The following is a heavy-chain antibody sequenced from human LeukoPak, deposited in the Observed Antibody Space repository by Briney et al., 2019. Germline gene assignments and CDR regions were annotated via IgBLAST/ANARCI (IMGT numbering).Heavy chain of an antibody. V-gene: IGHV4-38-2*01. Sequence: SETLSLTCAVSGYSISSGYYWGWIRQPPGKGLEWIGSIYHSGSTYYNPSLKSRVTISVDTSKNQFSLKLSSVTAADTAVYYCASSCSSTSCYTGGDAFDIWGQGTMVTVSS. CDR1: GYSISSGYY. J-gene: IGHJ3*02. CDR2: IYHSGST. D-gene: IGHD2-2*02. CDR3: ASSCSSTSCYTGGDAFDI.